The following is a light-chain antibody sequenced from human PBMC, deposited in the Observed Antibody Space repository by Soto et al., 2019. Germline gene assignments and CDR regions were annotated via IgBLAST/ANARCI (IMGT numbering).Light chain of an antibody. V-gene: IGKV3-20*01. J-gene: IGKJ2*01. CDR2: ATS. CDR1: QIISTDS. CDR3: QRNS. Sequence: EIVLTQSPDTLSLSPGERATLSCRASQIISTDSLAWYQHKPGQAPRLLIYATSSRATGIPDRFSGSGSGTDFTLTIRRLEPEDFAVYYCQRNSFGQGIRLEIK.